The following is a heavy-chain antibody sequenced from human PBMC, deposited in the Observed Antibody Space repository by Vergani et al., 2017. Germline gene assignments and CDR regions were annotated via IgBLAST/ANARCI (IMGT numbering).Heavy chain of an antibody. V-gene: IGHV4-30-4*08. D-gene: IGHD1-1*01. Sequence: QVQLQESGPGLVKPSQTLSLTCTVPGGSISSGDYYWSWIRQPPGKGLEWIGYIYYSGSTYYNPSLKSRVTISVDTSQNQFSLKLSSVTAADTAVYYCARGTLHLAGAFDPWGQGTLVTVSS. J-gene: IGHJ5*02. CDR3: ARGTLHLAGAFDP. CDR2: IYYSGST. CDR1: GGSISSGDYY.